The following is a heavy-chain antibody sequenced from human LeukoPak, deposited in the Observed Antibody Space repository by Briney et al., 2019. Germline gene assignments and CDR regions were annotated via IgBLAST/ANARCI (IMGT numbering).Heavy chain of an antibody. CDR1: GFNFRSYG. Sequence: RGSLRLSCAASGFNFRSYGMHWVRQAPGKGLEWVAVIWYDGSNKYYADSVKGRFIISRDNSKNTLSLQMNSLRAEDTAVYYCARDRTVYFDQWGQGILVTVSS. CDR2: IWYDGSNK. V-gene: IGHV3-33*01. D-gene: IGHD4-17*01. CDR3: ARDRTVYFDQ. J-gene: IGHJ4*02.